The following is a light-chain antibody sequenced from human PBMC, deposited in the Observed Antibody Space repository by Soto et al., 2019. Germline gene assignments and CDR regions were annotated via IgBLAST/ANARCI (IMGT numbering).Light chain of an antibody. V-gene: IGKV3-15*01. Sequence: EIVMTQSPATLSVSPGERATLSCRASQSVSSNLAWYQQKPGQAPRLLIYGASTRATGIPARFIGSGSGTEFTLTISSLQSADFAVYYCQQYNNWPYTFGQGTKLEIK. CDR2: GAS. J-gene: IGKJ2*01. CDR3: QQYNNWPYT. CDR1: QSVSSN.